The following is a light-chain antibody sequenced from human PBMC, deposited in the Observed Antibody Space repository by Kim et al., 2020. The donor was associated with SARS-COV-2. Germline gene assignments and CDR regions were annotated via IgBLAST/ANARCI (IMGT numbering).Light chain of an antibody. CDR3: QQYGSSPFT. CDR1: QTINSRY. Sequence: STGERATLSCRASQTINSRYLSWYQQKSGQAPRLLIYGASSRATYIPDRISGSGSGTDFTLTISTLEPEDSAVYYCQQYGSSPFTFGQGTRLEIK. J-gene: IGKJ5*01. CDR2: GAS. V-gene: IGKV3-20*01.